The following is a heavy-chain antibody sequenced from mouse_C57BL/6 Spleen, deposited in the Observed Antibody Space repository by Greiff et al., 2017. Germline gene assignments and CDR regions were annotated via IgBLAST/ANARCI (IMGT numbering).Heavy chain of an antibody. V-gene: IGHV1-22*01. Sequence: EVQLQQSGPELVKPGASVTMSCKASGYTFTDYNMHWVKQSHGKSLAWIGYINPNNGGTSYNQKFKGKATLPVNKSSSTAYMELRSLTSEDSAVYYCASYYGNYEGYFDDWGQGTTLTVSS. CDR1: GYTFTDYN. CDR2: INPNNGGT. CDR3: ASYYGNYEGYFDD. J-gene: IGHJ2*01. D-gene: IGHD2-1*01.